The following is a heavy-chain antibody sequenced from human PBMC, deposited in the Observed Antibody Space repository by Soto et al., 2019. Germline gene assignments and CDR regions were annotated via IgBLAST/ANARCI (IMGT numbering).Heavy chain of an antibody. CDR3: ARSFGVVTSGKNWFDP. CDR2: IYYSGST. Sequence: SSETLSLTCTVSDGSISSGGYYWSWIRQHPGKGLEWIGYIYYSGSTYYNPSLKSRVTISVDTSKNQFSLKLSSVTAADTAVYYCARSFGVVTSGKNWFDPWGQGTLVTVSS. D-gene: IGHD3-3*01. CDR1: DGSISSGGYY. V-gene: IGHV4-31*03. J-gene: IGHJ5*02.